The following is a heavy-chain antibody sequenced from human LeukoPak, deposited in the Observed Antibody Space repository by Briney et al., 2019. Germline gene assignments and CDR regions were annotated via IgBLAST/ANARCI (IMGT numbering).Heavy chain of an antibody. Sequence: GGSLRLSCAASGFTFSSYGMHWVRQAPGKGLEWVAVILSDGSKEFYTDSVKGRFTISRDNSKNTLYLQMNSLRAEDTAVYYCARGDIVAANDYWGQGTLVTVSS. CDR1: GFTFSSYG. V-gene: IGHV3-33*01. CDR3: ARGDIVAANDY. CDR2: ILSDGSKE. J-gene: IGHJ4*02. D-gene: IGHD5-12*01.